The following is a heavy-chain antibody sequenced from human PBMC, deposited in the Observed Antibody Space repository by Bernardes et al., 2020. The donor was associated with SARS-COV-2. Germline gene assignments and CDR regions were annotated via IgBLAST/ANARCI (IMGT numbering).Heavy chain of an antibody. CDR3: AKDRQYQILYFDY. V-gene: IGHV4-34*01. D-gene: IGHD2-2*01. Sequence: SETLSLTCAVYGGSFSGYYWSWIRRPPGKGLEWIGEINHSGSTNYNPSLKSPVTISVDTSKNQFSLKLSSVTAADTAVYYCAKDRQYQILYFDYWGQGTLVTVSS. J-gene: IGHJ4*02. CDR2: INHSGST. CDR1: GGSFSGYY.